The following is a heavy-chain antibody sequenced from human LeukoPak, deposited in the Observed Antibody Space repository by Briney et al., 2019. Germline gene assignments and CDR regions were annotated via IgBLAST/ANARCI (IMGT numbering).Heavy chain of an antibody. J-gene: IGHJ5*01. CDR1: GFTFGSHA. Sequence: GGSLRLSCATSGFTFGSHAMSWVRQAPGKGLEWVSSISAGGGGTSCADSVKGRITISRDNSKNTVYLQMNSLRAEDTAVYFCVKTFQYSSNWYDYWGQGTLVTVSS. V-gene: IGHV3-23*01. CDR3: VKTFQYSSNWYDY. CDR2: ISAGGGGT. D-gene: IGHD6-6*01.